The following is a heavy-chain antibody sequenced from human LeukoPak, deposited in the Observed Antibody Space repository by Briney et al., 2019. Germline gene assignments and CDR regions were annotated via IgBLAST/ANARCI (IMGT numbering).Heavy chain of an antibody. D-gene: IGHD5-12*01. V-gene: IGHV3-23*01. Sequence: PGGSLRLSCAASGFTFSNFAMNWVRQAPGGGLEWVSAISGSGGSTYYADSVRGRFTISRDNSKNTLYLQVYSLRAEDTAVYYCAKGAYDYIEIAYFDYWGQGSLVTVSS. CDR3: AKGAYDYIEIAYFDY. CDR2: ISGSGGST. CDR1: GFTFSNFA. J-gene: IGHJ4*02.